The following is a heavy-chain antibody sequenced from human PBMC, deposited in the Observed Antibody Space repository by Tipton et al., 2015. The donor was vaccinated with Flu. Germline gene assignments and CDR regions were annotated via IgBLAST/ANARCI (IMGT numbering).Heavy chain of an antibody. D-gene: IGHD1-26*01. CDR3: ARNSGSASLAFVI. CDR1: GGPISSSNW. Sequence: SLRLSCAVSGGPISSSNWWSWVRQPPGKGLEWIGEIYHSGSTNYNPSLKSRVTISVDKSKNQFSLKLSSVTAADTAVYYCARNSGSASLAFVIWGQGTIVTVSS. V-gene: IGHV4-4*02. CDR2: IYHSGST. J-gene: IGHJ3*02.